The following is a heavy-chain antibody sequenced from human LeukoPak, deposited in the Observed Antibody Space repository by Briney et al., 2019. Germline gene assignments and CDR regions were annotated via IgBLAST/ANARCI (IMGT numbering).Heavy chain of an antibody. CDR3: ARASLLWFGDPDAFDI. V-gene: IGHV3-30*02. Sequence: GGSLRLSCAASGFTFSSYGMHWVRQAPGKGLEWVAFIRYDGSNKYYADSVKGRFTISRDNAKNSLYLQMNSLRAEDTAVYYCARASLLWFGDPDAFDIWGQGTMVTVSS. J-gene: IGHJ3*02. D-gene: IGHD3-10*01. CDR2: IRYDGSNK. CDR1: GFTFSSYG.